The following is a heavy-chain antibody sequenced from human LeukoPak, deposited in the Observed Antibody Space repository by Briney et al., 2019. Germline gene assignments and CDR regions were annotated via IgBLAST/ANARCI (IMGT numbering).Heavy chain of an antibody. V-gene: IGHV3-30*02. CDR3: ATLTPSGVVLWFGNPRYMDV. D-gene: IGHD3-10*01. Sequence: GRTLRLSRAASRFTFSSYGMHWVRQAPRRGLERVAFIRYDVSSKYHADSVKGRFTFSRDNPKNTLHLQRNSLRPQTQAVYYFATLTPSGVVLWFGNPRYMDVWGKGNTVTVS. CDR2: IRYDVSSK. CDR1: RFTFSSYG. J-gene: IGHJ6*03.